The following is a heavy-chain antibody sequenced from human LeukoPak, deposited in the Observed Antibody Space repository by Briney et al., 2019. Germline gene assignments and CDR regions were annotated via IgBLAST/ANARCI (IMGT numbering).Heavy chain of an antibody. Sequence: PSETLSLTCTVSGGSISSYYWSWIRQPAGKGLEWIGRIYTSGSTNYNPSLKSRVTMSVDTSKNQFSLKLSSVTAADTAVYYCARDGDLRPYYYGMDVWGQGTTVTVSS. J-gene: IGHJ6*02. V-gene: IGHV4-4*07. CDR1: GGSISSYY. CDR3: ARDGDLRPYYYGMDV. CDR2: IYTSGST.